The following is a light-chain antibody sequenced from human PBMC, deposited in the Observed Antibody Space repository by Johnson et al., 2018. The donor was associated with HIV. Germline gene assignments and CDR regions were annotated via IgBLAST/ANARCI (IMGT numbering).Light chain of an antibody. CDR1: SSNIGNNY. J-gene: IGLJ1*01. CDR2: DNK. CDR3: GTWDSSLSAYV. Sequence: HSVLTQPPSVSAAPGQKVTISCSGSSSNIGNNYVSWYQQLPGTAPKLLIYDNKKRPSGISDRFSGSKSGTSATLGITGLQTGDEADYYCGTWDSSLSAYVFGTGTKVTAL. V-gene: IGLV1-51*01.